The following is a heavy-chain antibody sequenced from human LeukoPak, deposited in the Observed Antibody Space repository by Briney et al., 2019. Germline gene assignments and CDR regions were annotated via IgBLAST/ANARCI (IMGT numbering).Heavy chain of an antibody. CDR2: IDDSGNFN. D-gene: IGHD3-10*01. J-gene: IGHJ6*03. CDR1: GFSISRYS. CDR3: TRGAYGSGGYSWYMDL. V-gene: IGHV3-21*01. Sequence: GGSLRLSCTAFGFSISRYSMNWVRQAPGKGLEWVSSIDDSGNFNKYGDSMKGRFTVSRDNARDSLYLQMYSLGVEDTATYYCTRGAYGSGGYSWYMDLWGKGTSVTVSS.